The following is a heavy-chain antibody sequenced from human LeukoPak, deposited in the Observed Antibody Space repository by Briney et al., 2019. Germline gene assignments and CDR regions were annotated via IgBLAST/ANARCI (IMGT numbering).Heavy chain of an antibody. D-gene: IGHD2-2*01. J-gene: IGHJ4*02. CDR2: INYRGTT. Sequence: PSETLSLTCTVSGDSISSHYWSWIRQSPGKGLEYIGYINYRGTTNYNPSLKSRVTISVDTSKNQFSLKLSSVTAADTAVYYCARLSRDIVVVAAAVGYYFDYWGQGTLVTVS. V-gene: IGHV4-59*08. CDR1: GDSISSHY. CDR3: ARLSRDIVVVAAAVGYYFDY.